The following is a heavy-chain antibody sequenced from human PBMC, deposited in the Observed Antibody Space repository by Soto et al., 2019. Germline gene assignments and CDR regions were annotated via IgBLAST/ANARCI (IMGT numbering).Heavy chain of an antibody. CDR2: IYYSGST. V-gene: IGHV4-31*03. J-gene: IGHJ4*02. CDR3: ARGRRGSSWYENKQYFDY. CDR1: GGSISSGGYY. D-gene: IGHD6-13*01. Sequence: PSETLSLTCTVSGGSISSGGYYWSWIRQHPGKGLEWIGYIYYSGSTYYNPSPKSRVTISVDTSKNQFSLKLSSVTAADTAVYYCARGRRGSSWYENKQYFDYWGQGTLVTVSS.